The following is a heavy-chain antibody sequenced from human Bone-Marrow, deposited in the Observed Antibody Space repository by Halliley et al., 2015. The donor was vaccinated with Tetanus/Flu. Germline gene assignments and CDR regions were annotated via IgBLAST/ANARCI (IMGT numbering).Heavy chain of an antibody. CDR1: GGSIRSYY. J-gene: IGHJ4*02. CDR2: ISHGGNT. Sequence: LRLSCTVSGGSIRSYYWSWIRQPPGKGLEWIGYISHGGNTNYKPSLKSRVTISIDTSKNQFSLKVSSVTAADTAVYYCARSDYGSAVSLHDWGQGTLVTVSS. D-gene: IGHD3-10*01. CDR3: ARSDYGSAVSLHD. V-gene: IGHV4-59*01.